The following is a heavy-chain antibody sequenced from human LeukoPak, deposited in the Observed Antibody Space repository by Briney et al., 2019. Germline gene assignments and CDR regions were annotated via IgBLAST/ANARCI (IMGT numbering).Heavy chain of an antibody. CDR2: IYPGDSDT. D-gene: IGHD5-18*01. J-gene: IGHJ4*02. CDR3: TRPHAGYSYGLDY. V-gene: IGHV5-51*01. CDR1: GYGFTSYW. Sequence: GESLKISCKGSGYGFTSYWIGWVRQMPGKGLEWMGIIYPGDSDTRYSPSFQGQVTISADKSISTAYLQWSSLKASDTAMYYCTRPHAGYSYGLDYWGQGTLVTVSS.